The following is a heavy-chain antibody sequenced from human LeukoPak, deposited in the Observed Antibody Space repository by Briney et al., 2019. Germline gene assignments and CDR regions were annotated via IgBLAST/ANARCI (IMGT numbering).Heavy chain of an antibody. Sequence: PGGSLRLPCAASGFTFSSYAMSWVRQAPGKGLEWVSAISGSGGSTYYADSVKGRFTISRDNSKNTLYLQMNSLRAEDTAVYYCAKAAYYYDSIEGGFDYWGQGTLVTVSS. V-gene: IGHV3-23*01. J-gene: IGHJ4*02. CDR2: ISGSGGST. CDR3: AKAAYYYDSIEGGFDY. CDR1: GFTFSSYA. D-gene: IGHD3-22*01.